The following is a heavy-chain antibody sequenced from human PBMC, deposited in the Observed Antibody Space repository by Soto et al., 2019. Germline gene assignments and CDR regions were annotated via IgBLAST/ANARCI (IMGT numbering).Heavy chain of an antibody. Sequence: SETLSLTCAVYGGSFIGYYCSCVRHPPFKWREWIGEINHSGSTNYNPSLKSRVTISVDTSKNQFSLKLSSVTAADTAVYYCARGLVKVEMATITYYYYYGMDVWGQGTTVTVSS. CDR1: GGSFIGYY. CDR3: ARGLVKVEMATITYYYYYGMDV. J-gene: IGHJ6*02. D-gene: IGHD5-12*01. CDR2: INHSGST. V-gene: IGHV4-34*01.